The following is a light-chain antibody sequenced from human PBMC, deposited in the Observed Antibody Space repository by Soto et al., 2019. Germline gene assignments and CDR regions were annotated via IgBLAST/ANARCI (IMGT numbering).Light chain of an antibody. Sequence: EIVLTQSPATLSVSPGERATLSCRATETISTNLAWFQRKPGQPPRLLIYGSSTRATGVPDRFSGSGSGTEFTLIISSLQSEDVALYYCQQYNSWPLTFGGGTKVDIK. CDR2: GSS. CDR1: ETISTN. V-gene: IGKV3-15*01. CDR3: QQYNSWPLT. J-gene: IGKJ4*01.